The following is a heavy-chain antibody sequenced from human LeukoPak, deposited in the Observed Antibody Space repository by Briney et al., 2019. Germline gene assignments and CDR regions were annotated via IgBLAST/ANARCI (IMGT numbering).Heavy chain of an antibody. CDR3: ATGYSSSWSPFDY. D-gene: IGHD6-13*01. Sequence: TGGSLRLSCAASGFTFSSYSMNWVRQAPGKGLEWVSSISSSSSYIYYADSVKGRFTISRDNAKNSLYLQMNSLRAEDTAAYYCATGYSSSWSPFDYWGQGTLVTVST. J-gene: IGHJ4*02. V-gene: IGHV3-21*01. CDR1: GFTFSSYS. CDR2: ISSSSSYI.